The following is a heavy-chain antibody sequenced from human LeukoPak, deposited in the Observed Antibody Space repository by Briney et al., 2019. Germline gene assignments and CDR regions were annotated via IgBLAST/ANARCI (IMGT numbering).Heavy chain of an antibody. CDR2: IRYDGSNK. CDR3: AKSGRGYGGNSLRFDY. CDR1: GFTFSSYG. V-gene: IGHV3-30*02. Sequence: GGSLRLSCAASGFTFSSYGMHWVRQAPGKGLEWVAFIRYDGSNKYYADSVKGRFTISRDNSNNTLYLQMNSLRAEDTAVYYCAKSGRGYGGNSLRFDYWGQGTLVTVSS. J-gene: IGHJ4*02. D-gene: IGHD4-23*01.